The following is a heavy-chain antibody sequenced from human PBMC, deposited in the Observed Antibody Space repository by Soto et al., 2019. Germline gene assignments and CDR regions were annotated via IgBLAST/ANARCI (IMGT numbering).Heavy chain of an antibody. CDR1: GGSFSGYY. Sequence: PSETLSLTCAVYGGSFSGYYWSWIRQPPGKGLEWIGEINHSGSTNYNPSLKSRVTISVDTSKNQFSLKLSSVTAADTAVYYCARVGGYCSGGSCYHYGMDVWGQGTTVTVSS. CDR2: INHSGST. J-gene: IGHJ6*02. CDR3: ARVGGYCSGGSCYHYGMDV. D-gene: IGHD2-15*01. V-gene: IGHV4-34*01.